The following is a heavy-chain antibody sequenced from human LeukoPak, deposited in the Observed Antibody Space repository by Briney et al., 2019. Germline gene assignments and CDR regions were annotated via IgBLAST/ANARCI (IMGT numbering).Heavy chain of an antibody. CDR1: GFTFGTFG. CDR2: IKQDGSEK. V-gene: IGHV3-7*04. Sequence: GGSLRLSCEASGFTFGTFGMAWVRQAPGKGLEWVANIKQDGSEKYYADSVKGRFTISRDNAKNSLYLQMNSLRAEDTAVYYCARGLTGYYFDCWGQGTLVTVSP. D-gene: IGHD3-9*01. CDR3: ARGLTGYYFDC. J-gene: IGHJ4*02.